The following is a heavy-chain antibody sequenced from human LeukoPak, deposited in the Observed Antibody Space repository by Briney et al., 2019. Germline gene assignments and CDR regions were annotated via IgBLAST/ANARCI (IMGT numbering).Heavy chain of an antibody. CDR3: ARSPNYYYYFYMDV. V-gene: IGHV4-4*07. Sequence: PSETLSLTCAVSGSSINDYSWSWVRQPAGRGLEWIGRFYTGYSTEYNPSLMSRVTILVDRSKSQISLNLRSVTAADTAVYYCARSPNYYYYFYMDVWGQGTTVTVSS. CDR1: GSSINDYS. J-gene: IGHJ6*03. CDR2: FYTGYST.